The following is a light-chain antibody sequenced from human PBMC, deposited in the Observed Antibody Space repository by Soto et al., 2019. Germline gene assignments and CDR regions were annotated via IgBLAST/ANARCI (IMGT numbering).Light chain of an antibody. CDR2: GAS. V-gene: IGKV3-15*01. CDR1: QSVGSN. CDR3: QQYGSSGT. Sequence: ERVLTQSPVTLSVSPGERVALSCRASQSVGSNLAWYQQKLGQAPRLLIYGASTRATGIPARFSGSGSGREFTLTISSLQSEDFAVYYCQQYGSSGTFGQGTKVDIK. J-gene: IGKJ1*01.